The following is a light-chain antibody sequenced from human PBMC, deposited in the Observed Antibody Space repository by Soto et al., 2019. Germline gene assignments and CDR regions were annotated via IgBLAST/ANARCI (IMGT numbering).Light chain of an antibody. V-gene: IGKV1-39*01. CDR2: AAS. J-gene: IGKJ1*01. CDR3: QETYTLTWT. CDR1: QTISSH. Sequence: DIQMTQSPSSLSASVGERVTITCQASQTISSHLNWYQHKAGTAPKLLIYAASGLQSAVPSRFSGSGSGTDFTLTISSLQPEDFATYYCQETYTLTWTFGPGTKVEIK.